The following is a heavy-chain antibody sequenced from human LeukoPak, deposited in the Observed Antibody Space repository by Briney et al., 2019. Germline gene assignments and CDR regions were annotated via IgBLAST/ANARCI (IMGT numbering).Heavy chain of an antibody. CDR1: GFTFSSYV. Sequence: PGGSLRLSCAASGFTFSSYVMSWVRQAPGKGLEWVSLSSGSGDSTYYADSVTGRFTISRDTSKNTLYLQTNSLRVEDTAVYHCAKSRVARAGADSFDVWGQGTMVAVSS. D-gene: IGHD1-26*01. CDR2: SSGSGDST. V-gene: IGHV3-23*01. J-gene: IGHJ3*01. CDR3: AKSRVARAGADSFDV.